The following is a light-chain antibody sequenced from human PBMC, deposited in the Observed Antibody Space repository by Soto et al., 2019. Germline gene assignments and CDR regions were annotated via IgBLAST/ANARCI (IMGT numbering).Light chain of an antibody. CDR1: QSVGGTY. CDR2: GAS. V-gene: IGKV3-11*01. J-gene: IGKJ5*01. CDR3: QQRSNWPRIT. Sequence: EIVLTQSPATLSLSPGERATLSCRASQSVGGTYLAWYQHKPGQAPRLLIYGASTRATGIPARFSGSGSGTEFTLTISSLQSEDFAVYYCQQRSNWPRITFGQGTRLEIK.